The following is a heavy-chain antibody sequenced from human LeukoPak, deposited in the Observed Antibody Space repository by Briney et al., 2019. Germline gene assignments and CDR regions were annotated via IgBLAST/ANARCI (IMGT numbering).Heavy chain of an antibody. V-gene: IGHV3-48*01. Sequence: PGGSLRLSCAASGFTFSSHAMNWVRQAPGKGLEWVSYISRSTTTIYYADSVRGRFSISRDNAQKSLYLQMNSLTAEDTAVYYCARDLVAVPASPNYFDYWGHGTLVTVSS. D-gene: IGHD5-12*01. CDR1: GFTFSSHA. J-gene: IGHJ4*01. CDR3: ARDLVAVPASPNYFDY. CDR2: ISRSTTTI.